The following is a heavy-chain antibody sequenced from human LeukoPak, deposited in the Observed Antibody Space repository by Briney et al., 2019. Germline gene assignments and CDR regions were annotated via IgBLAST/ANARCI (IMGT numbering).Heavy chain of an antibody. Sequence: ASVKVSCQASGGTFSSYAISWVRQAPGQGLEWMGGIIPIFGTASYAQKFQGRVTITTDESTSTAYVELSSLRSEDTAVYYCARRSTGTTSFDYWGQGTLVTVSS. V-gene: IGHV1-69*05. J-gene: IGHJ4*02. CDR2: IIPIFGTA. CDR1: GGTFSSYA. D-gene: IGHD1-7*01. CDR3: ARRSTGTTSFDY.